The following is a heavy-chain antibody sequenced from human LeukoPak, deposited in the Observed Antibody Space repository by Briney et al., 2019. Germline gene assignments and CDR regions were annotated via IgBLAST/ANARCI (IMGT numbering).Heavy chain of an antibody. J-gene: IGHJ3*01. CDR3: ASLSSGAGFDV. CDR1: GAYISNYY. D-gene: IGHD3-22*01. V-gene: IGHV4-4*07. CDR2: LHASESTT. Sequence: PSETLSLTCAVSGAYISNYYWTWVRQPAAQGLEWIGRLHASESTTIYNPSLKSRVTMSIDTFKDQFSLTLTSVTAADSAVYFCASLSSGAGFDVWGQGTVVTVSS.